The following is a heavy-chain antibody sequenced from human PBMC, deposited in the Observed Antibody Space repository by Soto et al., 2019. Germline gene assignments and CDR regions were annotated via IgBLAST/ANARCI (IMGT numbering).Heavy chain of an antibody. CDR2: ISSSSYI. D-gene: IGHD3-22*01. Sequence: GGSLRLSCAASGFTFSSYSMNWVRQAPGKGLEWVSSISSSSYIYYADSVKGRFTISRDNAKNSLYLQMNSLRAEDTAVYYCARVYDSSGYYFTLDYWGQGTLVTVSS. CDR1: GFTFSSYS. V-gene: IGHV3-21*01. CDR3: ARVYDSSGYYFTLDY. J-gene: IGHJ4*02.